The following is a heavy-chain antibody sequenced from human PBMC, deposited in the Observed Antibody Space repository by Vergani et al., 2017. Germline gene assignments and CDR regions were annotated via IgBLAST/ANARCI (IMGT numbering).Heavy chain of an antibody. CDR1: GGPISSYY. V-gene: IGHV4-59*01. J-gene: IGHJ6*02. Sequence: VQLQESGPGLVKPSKTLALPCTDFGGPISSYYCSWIRQPPGKGLEWIGDNYSRGSTNYNPSLKRRVTISVDTSKNQFYLKRSSVTAADTAVYYCAGWVDRYCYYYGMDVWGQGTTVTVSS. D-gene: IGHD2-15*01. CDR2: NYSRGST. CDR3: AGWVDRYCYYYGMDV.